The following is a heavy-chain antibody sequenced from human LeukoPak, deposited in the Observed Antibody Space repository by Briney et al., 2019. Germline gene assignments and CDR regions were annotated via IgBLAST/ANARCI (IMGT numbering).Heavy chain of an antibody. D-gene: IGHD4-17*01. CDR3: ARGLPLYGGRVDP. J-gene: IGHJ5*02. CDR1: GFAFSSYW. CDR2: IKQDGSEK. Sequence: GGSLRLSCAASGFAFSSYWMSWVRQAPGKGLEWVANIKQDGSEKYYVDSVKGRFTISRDNAKNSLYLQMNSLRAEDTAVYYCARGLPLYGGRVDPWGQGTLVTVSS. V-gene: IGHV3-7*01.